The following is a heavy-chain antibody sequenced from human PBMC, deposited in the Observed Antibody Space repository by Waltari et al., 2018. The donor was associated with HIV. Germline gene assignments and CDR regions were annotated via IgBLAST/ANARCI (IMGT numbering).Heavy chain of an antibody. CDR3: ATKVAGMGY. D-gene: IGHD6-19*01. CDR2: IKQEGSEK. Sequence: EVQLVESGGGLVQPGGSLRLSCGASGLTFSSSWMSWVRQAPGKGLEWVANIKQEGSEKYDVESVKGRFTISRDNAKNSLYLQMNSLRAEDTAVYYCATKVAGMGYWGQGTLVTVSS. V-gene: IGHV3-7*01. J-gene: IGHJ4*02. CDR1: GLTFSSSW.